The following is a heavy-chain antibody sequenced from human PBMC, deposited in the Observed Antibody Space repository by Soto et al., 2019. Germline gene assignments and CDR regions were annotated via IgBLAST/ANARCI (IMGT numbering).Heavy chain of an antibody. D-gene: IGHD2-2*01. CDR3: AKDPRDIVVVPAASGFDY. J-gene: IGHJ4*02. CDR2: ISGSGGST. V-gene: IGHV3-23*01. CDR1: GFTFSSYA. Sequence: GGSLRLSCAASGFTFSSYAMSWVRQAPGKGLEWVSAISGSGGSTYYADSVKGRFTISRDNSKNTLYLQMNSLRAEDTAVYYCAKDPRDIVVVPAASGFDYWDQGTLVTVSS.